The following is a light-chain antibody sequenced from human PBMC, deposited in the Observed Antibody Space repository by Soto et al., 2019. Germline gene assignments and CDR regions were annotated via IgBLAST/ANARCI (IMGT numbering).Light chain of an antibody. J-gene: IGKJ4*01. Sequence: EIVLTQSPATLSLSPGERATLSCRSSQSVSSYLAWYQHKPCQAPRLLIYDTSNRATGIPARFSGSGSGTDFTLTISSLEPEDFAVYYCQQRSNWPRTFGGGTQVEIK. CDR3: QQRSNWPRT. V-gene: IGKV3-11*01. CDR1: QSVSSY. CDR2: DTS.